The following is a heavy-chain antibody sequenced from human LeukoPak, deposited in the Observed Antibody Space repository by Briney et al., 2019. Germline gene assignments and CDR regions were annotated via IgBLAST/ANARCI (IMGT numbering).Heavy chain of an antibody. V-gene: IGHV3-30*02. Sequence: GGSLRLSCAASGFTFSSYGMHWVRQAPGKGLEWVAFIRYDGNNKNYADSVKGRFTISRDNSKNTLYLQMNSLRAEDTAVYYCARDTAVSDFDSWGQGTLVTVSS. CDR3: ARDTAVSDFDS. CDR2: IRYDGNNK. D-gene: IGHD4-23*01. J-gene: IGHJ4*02. CDR1: GFTFSSYG.